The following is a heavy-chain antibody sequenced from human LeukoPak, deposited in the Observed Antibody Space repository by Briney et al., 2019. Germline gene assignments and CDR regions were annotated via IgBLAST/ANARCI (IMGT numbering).Heavy chain of an antibody. CDR1: GFTFSSYS. D-gene: IGHD3-22*01. CDR2: ISSSSYI. V-gene: IGHV3-21*01. J-gene: IGHJ4*02. CDR3: ARAQSYYYDRNPDY. Sequence: GGSLRLSCAASGFTFSSYSMNWVRQAPGKGLEWVSSISSSSYIYYADSVKGRFTISRDNAKNSLYLQMNSLRAEDTAVYYCARAQSYYYDRNPDYWGQGTLVTVSS.